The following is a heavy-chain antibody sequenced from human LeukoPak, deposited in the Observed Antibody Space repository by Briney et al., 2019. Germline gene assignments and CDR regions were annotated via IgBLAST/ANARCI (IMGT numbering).Heavy chain of an antibody. CDR2: ISYDGSNK. CDR1: GFTFSSYG. V-gene: IGHV3-30*18. Sequence: SGGSLRLSCAASGFTFSSYGMHWDRQAPGEGLEWVAVISYDGSNKYYADSVKGRFTISRDNSKNTLYLQMNSLRAEDTAVYYCAKDADYDILTAPPDYWGQGTLVTVSS. D-gene: IGHD3-9*01. J-gene: IGHJ4*02. CDR3: AKDADYDILTAPPDY.